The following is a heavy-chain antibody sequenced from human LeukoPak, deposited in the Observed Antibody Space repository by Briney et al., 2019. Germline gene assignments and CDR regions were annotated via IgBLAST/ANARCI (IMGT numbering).Heavy chain of an antibody. CDR3: ARLPVGFLRAASLYYFDY. J-gene: IGHJ4*02. CDR1: GFTFSSYW. Sequence: GGSLRLSCAASGFTFSSYWMSWVRQAPGKGLEWVANIKQDGSEKYYVDSVKGRFTISRDNAKNSLYLQMNSLRAEDTAVYYCARLPVGFLRAASLYYFDYWGQGTLVTVSS. CDR2: IKQDGSEK. V-gene: IGHV3-7*01. D-gene: IGHD6-13*01.